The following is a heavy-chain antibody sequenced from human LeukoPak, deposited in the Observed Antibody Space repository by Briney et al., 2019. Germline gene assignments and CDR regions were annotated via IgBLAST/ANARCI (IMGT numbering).Heavy chain of an antibody. V-gene: IGHV1-69*04. J-gene: IGHJ4*02. CDR1: GGTFSSYA. Sequence: SVKVSCKASGGTFSSYAISWVRQAPGQGLEWMGRIIPILGIANYAQKFQARVTMTTDTSTTTAYMELRSLRSDDTAVYYCAKDRGWQYADYETVAVEHWGQGTLVTVSS. CDR2: IIPILGIA. CDR3: AKDRGWQYADYETVAVEH. D-gene: IGHD4-17*01.